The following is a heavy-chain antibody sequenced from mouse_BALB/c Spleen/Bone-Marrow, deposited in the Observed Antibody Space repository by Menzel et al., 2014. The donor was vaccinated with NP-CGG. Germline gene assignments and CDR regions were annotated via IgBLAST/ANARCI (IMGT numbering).Heavy chain of an antibody. CDR1: GYTFTSYW. Sequence: VQLQQSGAELAKPGASVKMSCEASGYTFTSYWMHWVKQRPGQGLEWIGYINPSTGYTEYNQKFKDKATLTADKSSSADNMHRSSLTSEDSAVYYCARKGRCGGFDYWGQGTTLTGSS. J-gene: IGHJ2*01. CDR2: INPSTGYT. CDR3: ARKGRCGGFDY. V-gene: IGHV1-7*01. D-gene: IGHD1-1*01.